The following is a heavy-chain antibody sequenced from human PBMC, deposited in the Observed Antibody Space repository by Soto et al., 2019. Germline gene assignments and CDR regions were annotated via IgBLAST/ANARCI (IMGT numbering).Heavy chain of an antibody. D-gene: IGHD6-6*01. CDR2: ISYDGSNK. Sequence: PGGSLRLSCAASGFTFSSYGMHWVRQAPGKGLEWVAVISYDGSNKYYADSVKGRFTISRDNSKNTLYLQMNSLRAEDTAVYYCAKELIAARPTTLLFDYWGQGTLVTVSS. J-gene: IGHJ4*02. V-gene: IGHV3-30*18. CDR1: GFTFSSYG. CDR3: AKELIAARPTTLLFDY.